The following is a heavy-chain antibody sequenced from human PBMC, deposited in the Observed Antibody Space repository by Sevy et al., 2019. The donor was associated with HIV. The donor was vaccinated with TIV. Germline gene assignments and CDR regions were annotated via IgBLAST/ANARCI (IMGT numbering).Heavy chain of an antibody. J-gene: IGHJ1*01. D-gene: IGHD4-17*01. Sequence: SETLSLTCTVSGGSISSSSYYWGWIRQPPGKGLEWIGSIYYSGSTYYNPSLKSRVTISVDTSKNPFSLKLSSVTAADTAVYYCARHSGGIYGDYVKGVFQHWGQGTLVTVSS. CDR2: IYYSGST. CDR3: ARHSGGIYGDYVKGVFQH. V-gene: IGHV4-39*01. CDR1: GGSISSSSYY.